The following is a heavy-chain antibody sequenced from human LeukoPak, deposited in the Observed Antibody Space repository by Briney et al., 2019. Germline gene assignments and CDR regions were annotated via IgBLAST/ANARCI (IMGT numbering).Heavy chain of an antibody. J-gene: IGHJ4*02. CDR3: ARDYCSGGSCYSFHY. V-gene: IGHV3-74*01. CDR1: GFTFSSYW. CDR2: LNTDGSST. D-gene: IGHD2-15*01. Sequence: GGSLRLSCAASGFTFSSYWMHWVRQVPGKGLVWVSRLNTDGSSTSYADSVKGRFTISRDNARNTLYLQMNSLRAEDTAVYYCARDYCSGGSCYSFHYWGQGTLVTVSS.